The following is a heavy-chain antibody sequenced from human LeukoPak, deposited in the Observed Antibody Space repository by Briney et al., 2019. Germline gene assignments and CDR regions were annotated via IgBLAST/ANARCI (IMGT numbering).Heavy chain of an antibody. CDR1: RGSISSYH. J-gene: IGHJ4*02. V-gene: IGHV4-59*01. CDR2: IYYSGST. CDR3: ARVRVSSGSRPWYFDY. Sequence: SETLSLTCTVSRGSISSYHWSWIRQPPGQGLEWIGYIYYSGSTDYNPSLKSRVNISVDTSKNQFSLKLSSVTAADTAVYYCARVRVSSGSRPWYFDYWGQGTLVTVSS. D-gene: IGHD3-22*01.